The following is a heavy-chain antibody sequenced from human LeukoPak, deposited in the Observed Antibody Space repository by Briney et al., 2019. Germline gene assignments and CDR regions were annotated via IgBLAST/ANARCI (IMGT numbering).Heavy chain of an antibody. J-gene: IGHJ4*02. D-gene: IGHD5-18*01. CDR1: GFLFSNYA. CDR2: ISDSGVFT. Sequence: GGSLRLSCAASGFLFSNYAMNWVRQAPGKGLEWVSAISDSGVFTYYTDSVRGRFTISRDNSKNTLYLQMNSLRAEDTAVYYCAKAPDRYSYAYGDYWGQGTLVTVSS. CDR3: AKAPDRYSYAYGDY. V-gene: IGHV3-23*01.